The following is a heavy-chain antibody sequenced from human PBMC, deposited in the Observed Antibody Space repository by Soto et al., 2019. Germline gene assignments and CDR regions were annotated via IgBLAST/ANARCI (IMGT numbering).Heavy chain of an antibody. V-gene: IGHV3-33*01. CDR1: GLTFSSYG. CDR2: IWYDGSNK. J-gene: IGHJ4*02. Sequence: QVQLVESGGGVVQPGRSLRLSCAASGLTFSSYGMHWVRQAPGKGLEWVAIIWYDGSNKYYVDSVKGRFTISRDNSKNTLYLQMNSRRAEDTAVYYCAGDDGSGMDCWGQGTLVTVSS. D-gene: IGHD3-10*01. CDR3: AGDDGSGMDC.